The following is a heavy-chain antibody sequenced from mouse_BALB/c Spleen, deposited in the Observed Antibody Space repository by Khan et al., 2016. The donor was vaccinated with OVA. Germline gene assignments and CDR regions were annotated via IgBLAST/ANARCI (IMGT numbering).Heavy chain of an antibody. V-gene: IGHV5-6-3*01. CDR1: GFTFRNYG. Sequence: EVELVESGGGLVQPGGSLKLSCAASGFTFRNYGLSWVRQTPDKRLELVATINRNGGSTSYPDSVKGRFTISSDNGQHTLFLQRSSLRTEDTGMYFCSRDGYYETYFDYWGQGTTLTVSS. CDR3: SRDGYYETYFDY. J-gene: IGHJ2*01. D-gene: IGHD2-3*01. CDR2: INRNGGST.